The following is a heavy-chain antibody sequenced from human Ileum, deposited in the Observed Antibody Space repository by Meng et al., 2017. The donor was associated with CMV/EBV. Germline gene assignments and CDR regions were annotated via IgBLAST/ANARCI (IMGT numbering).Heavy chain of an antibody. D-gene: IGHD6-6*01. Sequence: GESLKISCAASGFTFSGSAMNWVRQASGKGLEWVGHIRSKANSYATAYAASVKGRFTISSDDSKNTAYLQMNSLKTEDTAVYYCTRPMSDSSSSRFDYWGQGTLVTVSS. J-gene: IGHJ4*02. CDR2: IRSKANSYAT. V-gene: IGHV3-73*01. CDR3: TRPMSDSSSSRFDY. CDR1: GFTFSGSA.